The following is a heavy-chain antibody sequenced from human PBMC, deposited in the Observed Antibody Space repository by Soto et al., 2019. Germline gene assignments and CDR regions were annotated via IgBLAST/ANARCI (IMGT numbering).Heavy chain of an antibody. CDR1: GFTFSSYA. D-gene: IGHD6-13*01. V-gene: IGHV3-23*01. CDR3: AKDSYRSGSSWWDY. J-gene: IGHJ4*02. CDR2: ISGSGGST. Sequence: PGGSLRRSCAASGFTFSSYAMSWVRQAPGKGLEWVSAISGSGGSTYYADSVKGRFTISRDNSKNTLYLQMNSLRAEDTAVYYCAKDSYRSGSSWWDYWGQGTLVTASS.